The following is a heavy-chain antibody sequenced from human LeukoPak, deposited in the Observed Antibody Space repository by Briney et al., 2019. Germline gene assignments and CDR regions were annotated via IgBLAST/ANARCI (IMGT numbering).Heavy chain of an antibody. CDR3: ARALGYCSSASCYYFDN. D-gene: IGHD2-2*01. CDR2: ISYDGSNK. J-gene: IGHJ4*02. CDR1: GFTFSSYG. V-gene: IGHV3-30*03. Sequence: GGSLRLSCAASGFTFSSYGMHWVRQAPGKGLEWVAVISYDGSNKYYADSVKGRFTISRDNAKNSLYLQMNSLRAEDTAVYYCARALGYCSSASCYYFDNWSQGTLVTVSS.